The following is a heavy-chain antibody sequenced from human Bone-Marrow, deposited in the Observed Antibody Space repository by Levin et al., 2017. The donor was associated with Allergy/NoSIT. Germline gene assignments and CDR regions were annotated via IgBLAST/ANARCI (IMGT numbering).Heavy chain of an antibody. J-gene: IGHJ6*02. D-gene: IGHD3-3*01. CDR3: ARDLAPYYDFWSGTYYYYGMDV. CDR1: GFTFSSYS. Sequence: GGSLRLSCAASGFTFSSYSMNWVRQAPGKGLEWVSYIDSSSSTIYYADSVKGRFTISRDNARNSLYLQMNSLRDEDTAVYYCARDLAPYYDFWSGTYYYYGMDVWGQGTTVTVSS. CDR2: IDSSSSTI. V-gene: IGHV3-48*02.